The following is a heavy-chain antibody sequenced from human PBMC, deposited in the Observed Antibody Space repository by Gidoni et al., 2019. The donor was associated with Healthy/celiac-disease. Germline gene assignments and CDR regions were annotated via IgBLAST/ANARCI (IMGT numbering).Heavy chain of an antibody. D-gene: IGHD2-2*01. CDR1: GGSISSYY. Sequence: QLQLQESGPGLVKPSETLSLTCTVSGGSISSYYWSWNRQPPGKGLEWIGYIYYSGSTNYNPSRKSRGTISGDTSKNQFSLKLSSVTAADTAVYYCARYSENCSSNSCYSDAFDIWGQGTMVTVSS. J-gene: IGHJ3*02. CDR3: ARYSENCSSNSCYSDAFDI. V-gene: IGHV4-59*01. CDR2: IYYSGST.